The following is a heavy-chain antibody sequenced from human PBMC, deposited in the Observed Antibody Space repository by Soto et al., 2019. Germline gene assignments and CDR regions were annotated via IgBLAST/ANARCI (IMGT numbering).Heavy chain of an antibody. CDR3: ARNWDGYFDV. CDR1: GFTFRSYE. D-gene: IGHD1-1*01. Sequence: PGGSMRLSCAASGFTFRSYEMNWVRQVPGKGLEWVAYISGTTTFYADSVKGRFTISRDNAKNSLYLQMDSLRAGDTAVYYCARNWDGYFDVWGQGTLYTVSS. CDR2: ISGTTT. V-gene: IGHV3-48*03. J-gene: IGHJ4*02.